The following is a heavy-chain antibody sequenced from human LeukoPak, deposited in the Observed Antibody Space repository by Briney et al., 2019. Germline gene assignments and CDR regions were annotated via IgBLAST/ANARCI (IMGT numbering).Heavy chain of an antibody. CDR1: GGPISSYY. V-gene: IGHV4-59*01. D-gene: IGHD5-18*01. CDR2: IYYSGST. Sequence: SETLSLTCTVSGGPISSYYWSWIRQPPGKGLEWIGYIYYSGSTNYNPSLKSRVTISVDTSKNQFSLKLSSVTAADTAVYYCARDFDTAMVTPYFDYWGQGTLVTVSS. J-gene: IGHJ4*02. CDR3: ARDFDTAMVTPYFDY.